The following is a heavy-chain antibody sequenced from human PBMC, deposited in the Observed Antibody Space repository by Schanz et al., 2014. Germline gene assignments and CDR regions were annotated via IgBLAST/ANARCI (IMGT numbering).Heavy chain of an antibody. V-gene: IGHV3-23*04. CDR2: ISGSGGTT. CDR3: AKHVRSLTGNDY. CDR1: GFTFSSYA. J-gene: IGHJ4*02. D-gene: IGHD3-9*01. Sequence: EVQLVESGGGLVQPGGSLTVSCAASGFTFSSYAMSWVRQAPGKGLEWVSVISGSGGTTYYADSVKGRFTISRDNSKNTLYLQVNSLRAEDTAVYYCAKHVRSLTGNDYWGQGTLVTVSS.